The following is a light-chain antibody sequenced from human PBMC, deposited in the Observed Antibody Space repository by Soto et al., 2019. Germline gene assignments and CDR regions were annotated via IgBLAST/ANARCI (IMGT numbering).Light chain of an antibody. J-gene: IGKJ3*01. V-gene: IGKV1-27*01. CDR3: QGYKSPPFT. CDR1: RAINDY. CDR2: AAS. Sequence: DIQMTQFPSSLSASVGDRVTITCRASRAINDYVAWYQQKPGKSPNLLMFAASSLESGVPSRFSGSGSGTEVTLTISSLQPEDVATYYCQGYKSPPFTFSPGTKVEMK.